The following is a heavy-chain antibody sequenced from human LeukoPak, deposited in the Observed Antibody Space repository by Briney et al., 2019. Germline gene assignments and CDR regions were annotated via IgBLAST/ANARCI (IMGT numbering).Heavy chain of an antibody. CDR3: AKGSGSGCYGWFDP. J-gene: IGHJ5*02. Sequence: PGGSLRLSCAASRFTFSGYAMYWVRQAPGKGLEWVSCIDAGGVNTYYADSVTGRFTISRDNSKNTLYLQMNSLRAEDTAVYYCAKGSGSGCYGWFDPWGQGTLVTVSS. D-gene: IGHD6-19*01. CDR2: IDAGGVNT. CDR1: RFTFSGYA. V-gene: IGHV3-23*01.